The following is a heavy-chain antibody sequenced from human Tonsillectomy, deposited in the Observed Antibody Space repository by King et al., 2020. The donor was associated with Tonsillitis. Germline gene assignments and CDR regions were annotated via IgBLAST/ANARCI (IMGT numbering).Heavy chain of an antibody. V-gene: IGHV3-21*01. Sequence: VQLVESGGGLVKPGGSLRLSCAASGFTFSSYSMNWVRQAPGKGLEWVSSISSSSSYIYYADSVKGRFTISRDNAKNSLYLQMNSLRAEDTAVYYCARKYYYDSSGYRDDNYGMDVWGQETTVTVSS. CDR1: GFTFSSYS. J-gene: IGHJ6*02. D-gene: IGHD3-22*01. CDR2: ISSSSSYI. CDR3: ARKYYYDSSGYRDDNYGMDV.